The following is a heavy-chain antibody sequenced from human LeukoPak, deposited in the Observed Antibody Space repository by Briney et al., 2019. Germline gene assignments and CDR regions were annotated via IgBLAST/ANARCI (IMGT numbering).Heavy chain of an antibody. CDR1: GFTVSSSY. CDR3: ARGYCGGGCREGDV. D-gene: IGHD2-21*01. V-gene: IGHV3-66*01. CDR2: LYSGGST. Sequence: GGSLRLSCAASGFTVSSSYMSWVRQAPGEGLMWVSVLYSGGSTAYADSVRGRFTISRDNSKNTLYLQMNSLRAEDTAVYYCARGYCGGGCREGDVWGQGTTVTVSS. J-gene: IGHJ6*02.